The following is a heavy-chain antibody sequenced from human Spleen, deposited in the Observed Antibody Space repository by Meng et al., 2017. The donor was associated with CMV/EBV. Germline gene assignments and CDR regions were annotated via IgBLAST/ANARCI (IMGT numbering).Heavy chain of an antibody. Sequence: GGSLRLSCAASGFTFSGSAMHWVRQASGKGLEWVGRIRSKANSYATAYAASVKGRFTISRDDSKNTAYLQMNSLKTEDTAVYYCTRPRNCGGDCYSDYWGQGTLVTVSS. CDR1: GFTFSGSA. D-gene: IGHD2-21*01. J-gene: IGHJ4*02. CDR3: TRPRNCGGDCYSDY. CDR2: IRSKANSYAT. V-gene: IGHV3-73*01.